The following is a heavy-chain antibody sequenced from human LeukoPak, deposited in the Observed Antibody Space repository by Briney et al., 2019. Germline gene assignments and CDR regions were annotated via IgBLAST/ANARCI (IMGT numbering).Heavy chain of an antibody. Sequence: PGGSLRLSCAASGFIFSNFEMTWVRQAPGKGLEWLSYISSSGSTIYYADSVKGRFTISRDNAQNSPYLQMHSLRAHDPAVSYCARGRFALDWGQGALVTVSS. CDR1: GFIFSNFE. CDR2: ISSSGSTI. D-gene: IGHD3-10*01. J-gene: IGHJ4*02. V-gene: IGHV3-48*03. CDR3: ARGRFALD.